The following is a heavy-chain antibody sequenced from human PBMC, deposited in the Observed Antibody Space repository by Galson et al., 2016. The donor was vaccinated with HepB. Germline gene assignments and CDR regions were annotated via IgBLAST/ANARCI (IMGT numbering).Heavy chain of an antibody. CDR3: AKEISVAGVNGLPSDY. D-gene: IGHD6-19*01. V-gene: IGHV3-23*01. Sequence: SLRLSCAASGFTFSSDAMSWVRQAPEKELEWVSGISASGAGTYYADSVKGRFTISRDNFKNTLYLQMNSLRAEDTAVYYCAKEISVAGVNGLPSDYWGQGTLVTVSS. J-gene: IGHJ4*02. CDR1: GFTFSSDA. CDR2: ISASGAGT.